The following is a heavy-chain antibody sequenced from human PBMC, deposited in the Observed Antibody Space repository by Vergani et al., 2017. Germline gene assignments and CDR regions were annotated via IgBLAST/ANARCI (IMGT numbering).Heavy chain of an antibody. V-gene: IGHV3-33*01. CDR2: IYYDGSNA. J-gene: IGHJ6*03. CDR1: RSTFKTYG. D-gene: IGHD2-2*02. CDR3: ARDQVPAAIRLNVGNSMDV. Sequence: QGQLVESGGGIVQPGRSLTLSCVASRSTFKTYGMHWVRQAPGKGLEWVGLIYYDGSNAYYADSVKGRFTISRDNSKNTLYLQMSSLRAEDTAVYYCARDQVPAAIRLNVGNSMDVWGKGTTVIVSS.